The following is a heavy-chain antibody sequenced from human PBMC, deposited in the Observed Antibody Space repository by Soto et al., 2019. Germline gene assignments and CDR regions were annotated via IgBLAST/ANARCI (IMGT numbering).Heavy chain of an antibody. CDR1: GYTFTSYG. V-gene: IGHV1-3*01. CDR2: INAANGDT. D-gene: IGHD6-13*01. J-gene: IGHJ5*02. Sequence: DSVKVSCKASGYTFTSYGIHWVRQAPGQRLEWMGWINAANGDTKYSPKFQGRVTITRDTSASTAYMELSSLRSEDTAVYYCVRRHVSATGIDWFDPWGQGTLVTAPQ. CDR3: VRRHVSATGIDWFDP.